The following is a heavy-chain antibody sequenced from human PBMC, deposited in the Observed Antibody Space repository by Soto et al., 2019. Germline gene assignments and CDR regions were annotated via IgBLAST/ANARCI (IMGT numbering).Heavy chain of an antibody. Sequence: QVQLQESGPGLVKPSETLSLTCTVSGGSVSSGSYYWSWIRQPPGKGLEWIGYIYYSGSTNYNPSLKSRVTISVDTSKNQFSLKLSSVTAADTAVYYCARDRAGYSGSHYVRGDYWGQGTLVTVSS. CDR3: ARDRAGYSGSHYVRGDY. J-gene: IGHJ4*02. D-gene: IGHD1-26*01. V-gene: IGHV4-61*01. CDR1: GGSVSSGSYY. CDR2: IYYSGST.